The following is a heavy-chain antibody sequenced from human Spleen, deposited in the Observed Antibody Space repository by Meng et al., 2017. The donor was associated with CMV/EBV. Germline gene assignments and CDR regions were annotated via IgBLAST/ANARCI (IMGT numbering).Heavy chain of an antibody. CDR1: GDSVSNNNAA. J-gene: IGHJ5*02. Sequence: GDSVSNNNAAWNWIRQSPSRGLEWLGRTYYRSKWYNDYAVSVKSRITINPDTSKNQFSLQLNSVTAADTAVYYCARKSHFGPGWFDPWGQGTLVTVSS. CDR2: TYYRSKWYN. D-gene: IGHD3-3*01. CDR3: ARKSHFGPGWFDP. V-gene: IGHV6-1*01.